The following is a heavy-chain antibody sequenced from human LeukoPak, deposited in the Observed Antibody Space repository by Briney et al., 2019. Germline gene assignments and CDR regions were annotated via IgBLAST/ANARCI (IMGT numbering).Heavy chain of an antibody. Sequence: PGGSLRLSCASSGFTFSSYEMNWVRQAPGKGLEGVSYISSSGSTIYYADSVKGRFTISRDNAKNSLYLQMNSLRAEDTAVYYCARGSRYGYYDILTGYMWGQGTLVTVSS. CDR3: ARGSRYGYYDILTGYM. D-gene: IGHD3-9*01. CDR1: GFTFSSYE. V-gene: IGHV3-48*03. J-gene: IGHJ4*02. CDR2: ISSSGSTI.